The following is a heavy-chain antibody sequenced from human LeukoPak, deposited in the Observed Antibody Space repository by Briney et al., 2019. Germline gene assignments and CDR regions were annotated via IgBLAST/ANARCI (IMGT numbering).Heavy chain of an antibody. CDR2: IYYSGST. J-gene: IGHJ4*02. D-gene: IGHD3-10*01. Sequence: TSETLSLTCTVSGGSISSGGYYWSWIRQHPGKGLEWIGYIYYSGSTYYNPSLRSRVTISVDTSKNQFSLKLSSATAADTAVYYCARRGDGSAEFDYWGQGTLVTVSS. V-gene: IGHV4-31*03. CDR3: ARRGDGSAEFDY. CDR1: GGSISSGGYY.